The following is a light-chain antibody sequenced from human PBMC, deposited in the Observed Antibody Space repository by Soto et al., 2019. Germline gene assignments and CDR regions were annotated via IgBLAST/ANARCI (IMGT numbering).Light chain of an antibody. CDR3: QQRSNWPST. J-gene: IGKJ4*02. CDR1: PSVSGY. V-gene: IGKV3-11*01. CDR2: DAS. Sequence: EIVLTQSPATLSLSPGNRATLSCRASPSVSGYLGWSQQKPGQAPRLLIYDASNRATGIPARFSGSGSGTDFTLTITSLEPEEFAVYYCQQRSNWPSTVGGGTKVEI.